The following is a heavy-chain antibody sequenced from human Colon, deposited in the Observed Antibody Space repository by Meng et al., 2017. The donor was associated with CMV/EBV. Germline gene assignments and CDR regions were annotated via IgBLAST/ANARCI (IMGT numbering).Heavy chain of an antibody. CDR3: AHRPYGSGSYFFDY. Sequence: QITLKESGPTLVKPTQTLTLTCTFSGFSLSTIGMGVGWIRQLPGKALEWLGVIYWDDDKRYSPSLKSRLTITKDTSKNQVVLTMTNLDPLDTATYYCAHRPYGSGSYFFDYWGQGTLVTVSS. J-gene: IGHJ4*02. D-gene: IGHD3-10*01. CDR2: IYWDDDK. CDR1: GFSLSTIGMG. V-gene: IGHV2-5*02.